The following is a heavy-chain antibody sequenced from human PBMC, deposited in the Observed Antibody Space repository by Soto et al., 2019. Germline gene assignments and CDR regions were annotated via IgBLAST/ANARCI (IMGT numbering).Heavy chain of an antibody. J-gene: IGHJ5*01. Sequence: SETLSLTCVVYGGSFSGYYWSWIRQSPGKGLEWIGGINHRGSTNYNPSLESRVTISVDTSKNQFSLKLPSVTAADTAVYFCARGRYCLTGRCFPNWFDSWGQGALVTVSS. CDR2: INHRGST. CDR3: ARGRYCLTGRCFPNWFDS. V-gene: IGHV4-34*01. CDR1: GGSFSGYY. D-gene: IGHD7-27*01.